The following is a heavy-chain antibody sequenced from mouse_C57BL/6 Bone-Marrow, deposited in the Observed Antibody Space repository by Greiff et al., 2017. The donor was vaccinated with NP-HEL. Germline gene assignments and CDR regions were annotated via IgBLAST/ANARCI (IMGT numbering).Heavy chain of an antibody. CDR3: ARKYDYDFAWFAY. CDR1: GFSLTSYG. J-gene: IGHJ3*01. V-gene: IGHV2-2*01. Sequence: VKVEESGPGLVQPSQSLSITCTVSGFSLTSYGVHWVRQSPGKGLEWLGVIWSGGSTDYNEAFISRLSISKDNSKSQVFFKMNSLQADDTAIYYCARKYDYDFAWFAYWGQGTLVTVSA. D-gene: IGHD2-4*01. CDR2: IWSGGST.